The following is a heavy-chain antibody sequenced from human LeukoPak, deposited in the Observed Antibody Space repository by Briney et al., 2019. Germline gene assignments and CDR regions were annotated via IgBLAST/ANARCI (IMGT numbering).Heavy chain of an antibody. Sequence: SETLSLTCAVYGGSFSGYYWSWIRQPPGKGLEWIGEINHSGSTNYNPSLKSRVTISVDTSKNQFSLNLTSVTAADTAVYYCARDGGQYDSSWYWFDPWGQGTLVTVSS. CDR3: ARDGGQYDSSWYWFDP. D-gene: IGHD6-13*01. CDR1: GGSFSGYY. J-gene: IGHJ5*02. CDR2: INHSGST. V-gene: IGHV4-34*01.